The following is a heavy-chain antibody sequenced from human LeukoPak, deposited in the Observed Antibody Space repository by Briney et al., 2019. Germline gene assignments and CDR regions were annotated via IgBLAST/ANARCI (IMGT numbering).Heavy chain of an antibody. J-gene: IGHJ5*02. D-gene: IGHD2-8*01. CDR3: ARVQGYCTNGVCYDWFDP. Sequence: SETLSLACTVSGGSISSYYWSWIRQPAGKGLEWIWRIYTSGSTNYNPSLKSRVTMSVDTSKNQFSLKLSSVTAADTAVYYCARVQGYCTNGVCYDWFDPWGQGTLVTVSS. V-gene: IGHV4-4*07. CDR2: IYTSGST. CDR1: GGSISSYY.